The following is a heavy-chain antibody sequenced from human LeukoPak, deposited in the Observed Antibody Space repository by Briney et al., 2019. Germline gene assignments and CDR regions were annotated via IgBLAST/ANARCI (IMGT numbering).Heavy chain of an antibody. CDR3: AKALRPHSGSYGD. V-gene: IGHV3-43*01. J-gene: IGHJ4*02. CDR2: ISWDGGST. CDR1: GFTFDGYT. Sequence: PGGSLRLSCAASGFTFDGYTMHWVRQAPGKGLEWVSLISWDGGSTYYADSVKCRFTISRDNRKHSLYLQMNSLRTEDTALYYCAKALRPHSGSYGDWGQGTLVTVSS. D-gene: IGHD1-26*01.